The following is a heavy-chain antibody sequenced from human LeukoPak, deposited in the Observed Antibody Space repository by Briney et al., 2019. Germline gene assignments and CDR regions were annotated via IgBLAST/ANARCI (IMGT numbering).Heavy chain of an antibody. D-gene: IGHD3-10*01. V-gene: IGHV3-33*01. CDR3: AITYYYGSGLDY. J-gene: IGHJ4*02. CDR2: IWYDGSNK. CDR1: GFTFSSYG. Sequence: PGRSLRLSCAASGFTFSSYGMHWVRQAPGKGLEWVAVIWYDGSNKYYADSVKGRFTISRDNSKNTLYLQMNSLRAEDTAVYYYAITYYYGSGLDYWGQGTLVTVSS.